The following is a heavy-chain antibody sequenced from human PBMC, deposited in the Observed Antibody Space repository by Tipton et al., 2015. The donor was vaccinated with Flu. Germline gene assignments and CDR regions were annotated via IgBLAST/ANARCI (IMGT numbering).Heavy chain of an antibody. J-gene: IGHJ6*02. D-gene: IGHD1-1*01. CDR1: GGSISTTIYY. Sequence: TLSLTCTVSGGSISTTIYYWGWVRQPPGKGLEWIGSIYYSGTTYYNPSLKSRVTISIDASKNQFSLDLTSLTAADTAVYYCARDLWNDRRAYYYYGVDVWGQVTTVT. CDR2: IYYSGTT. V-gene: IGHV4-39*07. CDR3: ARDLWNDRRAYYYYGVDV.